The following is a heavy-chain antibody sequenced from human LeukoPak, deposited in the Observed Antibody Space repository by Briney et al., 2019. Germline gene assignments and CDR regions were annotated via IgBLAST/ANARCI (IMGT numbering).Heavy chain of an antibody. Sequence: GASVKVSCKVSGYTLTELSMHWVRRAPGKGLEWMGGFDPEDGGTIYAQKFQGRVTMTEDTSTDTAYMELSSLRSEDTAVYYCARTTEGYCRGVSCYYYYYYMDVWGKGTTVTVSS. V-gene: IGHV1-24*01. CDR2: FDPEDGGT. CDR1: GYTLTELS. J-gene: IGHJ6*03. D-gene: IGHD2-15*01. CDR3: ARTTEGYCRGVSCYYYYYYMDV.